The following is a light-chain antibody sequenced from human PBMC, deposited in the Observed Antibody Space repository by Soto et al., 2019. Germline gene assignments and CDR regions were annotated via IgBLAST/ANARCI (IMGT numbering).Light chain of an antibody. CDR3: QQYRSAST. Sequence: DIQMTQSPSTLSAFVGDRVTITCRASQSVSNWLAWYQQKPGKAPRLLISKASTLESGVPSRFSGSGSVTEFTLSISSLQPEDFATSYCQQYRSASTFGQGTKLEIK. V-gene: IGKV1-5*03. CDR2: KAS. CDR1: QSVSNW. J-gene: IGKJ2*02.